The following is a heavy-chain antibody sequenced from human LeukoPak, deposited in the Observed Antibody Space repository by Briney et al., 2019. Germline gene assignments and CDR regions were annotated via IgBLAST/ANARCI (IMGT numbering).Heavy chain of an antibody. V-gene: IGHV4-61*02. J-gene: IGHJ4*02. CDR2: IYTSGST. Sequence: SQTLSLTCTVSGGSISSGSYYWSWIRQPAGKGLEWIGRIYTSGSTYYNPSLKSRVTISLDTSKNHFSLKLSSVTAADTAVYYCARSGSGYLRYYFDYWGQGTLVTVSS. CDR3: ARSGSGYLRYYFDY. CDR1: GGSISSGSYY. D-gene: IGHD5-12*01.